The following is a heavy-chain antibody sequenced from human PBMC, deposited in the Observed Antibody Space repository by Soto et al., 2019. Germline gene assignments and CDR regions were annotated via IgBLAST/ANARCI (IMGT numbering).Heavy chain of an antibody. Sequence: GGSLSLACEGFGYTFRGYGMIWVRQAPGKGLECVSYISSDETIVNYADSVKGRFTISRDNSKNTLYLQMNSLRAEDTAVYYCARGSSSYVPGGMDVWGQGTTVTVSS. V-gene: IGHV3-48*01. CDR2: ISSDETIV. D-gene: IGHD6-13*01. J-gene: IGHJ6*02. CDR1: GYTFRGYG. CDR3: ARGSSSYVPGGMDV.